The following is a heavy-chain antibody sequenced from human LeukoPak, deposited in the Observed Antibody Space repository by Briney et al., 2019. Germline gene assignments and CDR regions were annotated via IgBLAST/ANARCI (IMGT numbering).Heavy chain of an antibody. CDR1: GGTFSSYA. Sequence: SVKVSCKASGGTFSSYAISWVRQAPGQGLEWMGGIIPIFGTANYAQKFQGRVTITADESTSTAYMELSSLRSEDTAVYYCARSGYYYGSGSYSYNFDYWGQGTLVTVSS. V-gene: IGHV1-69*01. CDR2: IIPIFGTA. CDR3: ARSGYYYGSGSYSYNFDY. D-gene: IGHD3-10*01. J-gene: IGHJ4*02.